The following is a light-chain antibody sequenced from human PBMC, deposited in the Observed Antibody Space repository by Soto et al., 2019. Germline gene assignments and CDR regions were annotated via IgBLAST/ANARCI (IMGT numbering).Light chain of an antibody. CDR2: DAS. Sequence: ILLPPKPAALSLSPGEIAILSCRASQSVSSYLAWYQQKPGQAPRLLIYDASNRATGIPARFSGSGSGTDFTLTISSLEPEDLAVYYCQQRRIWWTFCQGAKVDIK. CDR1: QSVSSY. CDR3: QQRRIWWT. J-gene: IGKJ1*01. V-gene: IGKV3-11*01.